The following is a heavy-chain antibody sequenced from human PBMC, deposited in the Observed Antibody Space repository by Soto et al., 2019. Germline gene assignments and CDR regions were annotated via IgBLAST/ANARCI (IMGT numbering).Heavy chain of an antibody. CDR1: GGTFYTYT. D-gene: IGHD5-18*01. CDR3: ARIPRYSFPTSDDLDS. J-gene: IGHJ4*02. V-gene: IGHV1-69*13. CDR2: ITPIYPTT. Sequence: SVKVSCKASGGTFYTYTFSWVRQAPGQGLEWMGSITPIYPTTNYAERFQGRLTITADGSTRTAYMDLTSLTSEDTAVYYCARIPRYSFPTSDDLDSWGQGTLVTVS.